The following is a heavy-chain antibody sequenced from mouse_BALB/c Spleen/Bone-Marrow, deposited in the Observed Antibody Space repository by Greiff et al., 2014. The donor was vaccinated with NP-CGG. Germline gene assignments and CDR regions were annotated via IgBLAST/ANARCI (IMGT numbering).Heavy chain of an antibody. CDR3: ARGDTTATHWYFDV. V-gene: IGHV1S34*01. CDR1: GYSFTGYY. J-gene: IGHJ1*01. CDR2: TSCYNGAT. D-gene: IGHD1-2*01. Sequence: LVKTGASVKISCKASGYSFTGYYMHWVKQSHGKSLEWIGYTSCYNGATSHNQKFKGKATFTVDTPSSTAYMQFNSLTSEDSAVYYCARGDTTATHWYFDVWGAGTTVTVSS.